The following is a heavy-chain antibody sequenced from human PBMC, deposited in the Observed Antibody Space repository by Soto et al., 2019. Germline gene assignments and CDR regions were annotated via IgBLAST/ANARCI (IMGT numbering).Heavy chain of an antibody. J-gene: IGHJ4*02. D-gene: IGHD3-10*01. CDR1: GFTFNNYA. CDR2: ISGGGDTT. V-gene: IGHV3-23*01. Sequence: EVQLLESGGGLVQPGGSLRLSCAASGFTFNNYAMTWVRQAPGKGLEWVSAISGGGDTTSYADSVKGRFTVSRDGSKNTLYLQMSSLRAEDTGLYYRGKGRGGSGSLTPRVDFWGQGTLVTVSS. CDR3: GKGRGGSGSLTPRVDF.